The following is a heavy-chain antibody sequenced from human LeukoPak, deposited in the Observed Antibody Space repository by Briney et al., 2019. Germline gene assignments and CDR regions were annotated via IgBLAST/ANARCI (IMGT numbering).Heavy chain of an antibody. Sequence: PSETLSLTCTVSGGSISSSSYYWGWIRQPPGKGLEWIGSIYYSGSTYYNPSLKSRVTISVDTSKNQFSLKLSSVTAADTAVYYCARDGGRGYYDSSGVVYFDYWGQGTLVTVSS. V-gene: IGHV4-39*07. CDR1: GGSISSSSYY. CDR2: IYYSGST. J-gene: IGHJ4*02. CDR3: ARDGGRGYYDSSGVVYFDY. D-gene: IGHD3-22*01.